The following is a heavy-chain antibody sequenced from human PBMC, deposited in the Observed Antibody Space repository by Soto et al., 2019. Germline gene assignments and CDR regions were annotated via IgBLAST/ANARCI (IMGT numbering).Heavy chain of an antibody. Sequence: GGSLRLSCAASGFTFSSYAMHWVRQAPGKGLEWVAVISYDGSNKYYADSVKGRFTISRDNSKNTLYLQMNSLRAEDTAVYYCASESIAAAGYNWFDPWGQGTLVTVSS. CDR3: ASESIAAAGYNWFDP. CDR2: ISYDGSNK. V-gene: IGHV3-30-3*01. CDR1: GFTFSSYA. D-gene: IGHD6-13*01. J-gene: IGHJ5*02.